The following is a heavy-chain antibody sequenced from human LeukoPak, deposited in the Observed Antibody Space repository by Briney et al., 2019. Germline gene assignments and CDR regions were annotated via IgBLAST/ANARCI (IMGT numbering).Heavy chain of an antibody. Sequence: SVKVSCKASGGTFSSYAISWVRQAPGQGLEWMGRIIPILGIANYAQKFQGRVTITADKSTSTAYMELSSLRSEDTAVYYCARDPKYCSSTSYYEAAYYYYYGMDVWGQGTTVTVSS. CDR2: IIPILGIA. V-gene: IGHV1-69*04. CDR1: GGTFSSYA. J-gene: IGHJ6*02. CDR3: ARDPKYCSSTSYYEAAYYYYYGMDV. D-gene: IGHD2-2*01.